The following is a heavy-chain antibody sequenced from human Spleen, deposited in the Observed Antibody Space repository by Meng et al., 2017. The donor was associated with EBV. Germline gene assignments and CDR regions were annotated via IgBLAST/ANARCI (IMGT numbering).Heavy chain of an antibody. CDR2: INHSGNN. Sequence: QEGGAGLFKPLGTLSPTWGGNGGPFDGYPWTWIRQPPGKGLEWIGEINHSGNNNYNPSLKSRVTISVDTSKRQFSLKLTSMTAADTAVYYCATWWGKGYYWGQETLVTVSS. D-gene: IGHD2-8*02. J-gene: IGHJ4*02. V-gene: IGHV4-34*01. CDR3: ATWWGKGYY. CDR1: GGPFDGYP.